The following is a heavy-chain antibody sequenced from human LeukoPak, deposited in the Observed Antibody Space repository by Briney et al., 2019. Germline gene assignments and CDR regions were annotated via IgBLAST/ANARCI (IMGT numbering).Heavy chain of an antibody. J-gene: IGHJ4*02. CDR3: ARRPNANSFDY. Sequence: ASVKVSCKASGYTFSSDGISWVRQAPGQGLEWMGWINPNSGGTNYAQKFQGRVTMTRDTSISTAYMELSRLRSDDTAVYYCARRPNANSFDYWGQGTLVTVSS. V-gene: IGHV1-2*02. D-gene: IGHD3-16*01. CDR1: GYTFSSDG. CDR2: INPNSGGT.